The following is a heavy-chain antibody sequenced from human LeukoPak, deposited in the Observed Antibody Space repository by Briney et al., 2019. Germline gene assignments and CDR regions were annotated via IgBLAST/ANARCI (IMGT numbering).Heavy chain of an antibody. D-gene: IGHD3-16*02. J-gene: IGHJ4*02. CDR2: ISYDGSNK. V-gene: IGHV3-30*04. Sequence: GSLRLSCAASGFTFSSYAMHWVRQAPGKGLEWVAVISYDGSNKYYADSVKGRFTISRDNSKNTLYLQMNSLRAEDTAVYYCARGVIPPRWWGQGTLVTVSS. CDR3: ARGVIPPRW. CDR1: GFTFSSYA.